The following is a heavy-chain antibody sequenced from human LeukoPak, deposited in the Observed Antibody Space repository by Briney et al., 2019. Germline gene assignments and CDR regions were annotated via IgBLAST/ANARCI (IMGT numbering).Heavy chain of an antibody. CDR2: ISYDGSNK. J-gene: IGHJ4*02. D-gene: IGHD2-15*01. Sequence: GGSLRLSCAASGFTFSSYGMHWVRQAPGKGLEWVAVISYDGSNKYYADSVKGRFTISRDNSKNTLYLQMNSLRAEDTAVYYCARSPPWWLNPRADYWGQGTLVTVSS. CDR3: ARSPPWWLNPRADY. CDR1: GFTFSSYG. V-gene: IGHV3-30*03.